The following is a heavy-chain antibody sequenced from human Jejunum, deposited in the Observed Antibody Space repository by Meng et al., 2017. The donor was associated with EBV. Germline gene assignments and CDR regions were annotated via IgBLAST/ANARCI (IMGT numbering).Heavy chain of an antibody. CDR1: GFTFSSYS. J-gene: IGHJ4*02. D-gene: IGHD3-16*02. Sequence: EVQLVESGGGLVKPGGSLRLSCAASGFTFSSYSMNWVRQAPGKGLEWVSYISSGSSFIYYADSVKGRFTISRDDAKNSLSLQMNNLGADDTAVYCCVRDSSFNVHWGQGTLVTVSS. CDR3: VRDSSFNVH. V-gene: IGHV3-21*02. CDR2: ISSGSSFI.